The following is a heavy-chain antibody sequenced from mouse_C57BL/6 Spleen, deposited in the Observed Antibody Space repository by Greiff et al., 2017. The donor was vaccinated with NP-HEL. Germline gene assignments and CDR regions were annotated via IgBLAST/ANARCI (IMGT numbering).Heavy chain of an antibody. V-gene: IGHV5-17*01. CDR3: ARTDYYAMDY. CDR1: GFTFSDYG. Sequence: EVQLMESGGGLVKPGGSLKLSCAASGFTFSDYGMHWVRQAPEKGLEWVAYISSGSSTIYYADTVKGRFTISRDNAKNTLFLQMTSLRSEDTAMYYCARTDYYAMDYWGQGTSVTVSS. J-gene: IGHJ4*01. CDR2: ISSGSSTI.